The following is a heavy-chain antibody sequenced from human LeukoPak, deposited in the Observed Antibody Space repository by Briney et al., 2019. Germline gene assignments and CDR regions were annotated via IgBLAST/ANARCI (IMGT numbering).Heavy chain of an antibody. J-gene: IGHJ4*02. V-gene: IGHV3-21*01. D-gene: IGHD3-9*01. CDR1: GFTFSSYA. CDR3: ASSRRFDWLLY. Sequence: GGSLRLSCAASGFTFSSYAMSWVRQAPGKGLEWVSSISSSSSYIYYADSVKGRFTISRDNAKNSLYLQMNSLRAEDTAVYYCASSRRFDWLLYWGQGTLVTVSS. CDR2: ISSSSSYI.